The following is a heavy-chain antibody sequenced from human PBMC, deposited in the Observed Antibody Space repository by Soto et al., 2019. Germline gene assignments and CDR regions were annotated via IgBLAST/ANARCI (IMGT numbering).Heavy chain of an antibody. CDR1: GFTFSSYG. CDR3: VDEVGFDY. J-gene: IGHJ4*02. CDR2: ISYDGSKK. Sequence: QVQLVESGGGVVQPGRSLRLSCAASGFTFSSYGMHWVRQAPGKGLEWVALISYDGSKKYYADSVRGRFTISRDNSKNTRYRQINSVRPEGTAVYYWVDEVGFDYWGQGTLVTVSS. V-gene: IGHV3-30*18. D-gene: IGHD2-15*01.